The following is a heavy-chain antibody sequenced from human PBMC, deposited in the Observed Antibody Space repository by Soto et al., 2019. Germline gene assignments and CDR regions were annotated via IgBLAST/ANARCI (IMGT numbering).Heavy chain of an antibody. J-gene: IGHJ5*02. CDR2: IYTSGST. CDR1: GGTISSYY. D-gene: IGHD3-22*01. Sequence: SETLSLTCTVSGGTISSYYWSWIRQPAGKGLEWIGRIYTSGSTNYNPSLKSRVTMSVDTSKNQFSLKLSSVTAADTAVYYCARETYYDSSGYFQGWFDPWGQGTLVTVSS. V-gene: IGHV4-4*07. CDR3: ARETYYDSSGYFQGWFDP.